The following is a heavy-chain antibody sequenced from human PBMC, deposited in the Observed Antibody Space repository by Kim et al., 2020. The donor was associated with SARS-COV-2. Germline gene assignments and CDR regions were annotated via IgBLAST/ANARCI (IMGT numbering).Heavy chain of an antibody. CDR2: IYYSGST. J-gene: IGHJ4*02. CDR1: GGSISSYY. CDR3: ARAPVRGMDY. V-gene: IGHV4-59*01. Sequence: SETLSLTCTVYGGSISSYYWSWIRQPPGKGLEWIGYIYYSGSTNYNPSLKSRVTISVDTSKNQFSLKLSSVTAADTAVYYCARAPVRGMDYWGQGTLVTVSS. D-gene: IGHD4-17*01.